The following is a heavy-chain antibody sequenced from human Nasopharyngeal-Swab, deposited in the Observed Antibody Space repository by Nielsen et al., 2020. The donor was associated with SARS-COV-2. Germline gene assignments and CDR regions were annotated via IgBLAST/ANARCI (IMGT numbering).Heavy chain of an antibody. CDR2: IDPSDSYT. Sequence: VRQMPGKGLEWMGRIDPSDSYTNYSPPFQGHVTISADKSISTAYLQWSSLKASDTAMYYCAASRGPGSYYYGSGDQSMDVWGQGTTVTVSS. D-gene: IGHD3-10*01. V-gene: IGHV5-10-1*01. CDR3: AASRGPGSYYYGSGDQSMDV. J-gene: IGHJ6*02.